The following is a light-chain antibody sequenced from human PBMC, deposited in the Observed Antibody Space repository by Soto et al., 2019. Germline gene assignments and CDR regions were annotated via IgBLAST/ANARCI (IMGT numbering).Light chain of an antibody. V-gene: IGKV3-15*01. Sequence: EIVMKLSPATLSVSKGERATLSCRASQSVSSNLAWYQQKPGQAPRLLIYDVSTRATGIPARFSGSGSGTEFTLTISGLQAEDFTVYYCQQYENWPRTFGQGTKVDI. CDR2: DVS. J-gene: IGKJ1*01. CDR1: QSVSSN. CDR3: QQYENWPRT.